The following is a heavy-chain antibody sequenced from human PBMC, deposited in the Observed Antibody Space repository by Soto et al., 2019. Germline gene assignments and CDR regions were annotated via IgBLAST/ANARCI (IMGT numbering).Heavy chain of an antibody. D-gene: IGHD2-15*01. CDR3: ARDRRWSFDY. CDR2: IWYDGSNK. V-gene: IGHV3-33*01. Sequence: QVQLVESGGGVVQPGRSLRLSCAASGFTFSSYGMHWVRQAPGKGLEWVAVIWYDGSNKYFADSVKGRFTISRDNSKNTLYLQMNSLRAEDTAVYYCARDRRWSFDYWGQGTLVTVSS. CDR1: GFTFSSYG. J-gene: IGHJ4*02.